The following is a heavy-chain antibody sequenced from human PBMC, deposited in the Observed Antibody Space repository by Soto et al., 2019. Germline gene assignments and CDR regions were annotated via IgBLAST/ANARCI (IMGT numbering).Heavy chain of an antibody. V-gene: IGHV3-23*01. CDR1: GFTFDTYG. CDR3: AKDWGSGWFRAYFDN. J-gene: IGHJ4*02. D-gene: IGHD6-19*01. Sequence: EGQLLESGGGLAQPGGSLRLSCEVFGFTFDTYGMSWVRQAPGKGLXXVAAITGRGDRTDYADSVKGRFTISRDNSNNTLYLEMNSLRAEDTAVYYCAKDWGSGWFRAYFDNWGQGTQVTVSS. CDR2: ITGRGDRT.